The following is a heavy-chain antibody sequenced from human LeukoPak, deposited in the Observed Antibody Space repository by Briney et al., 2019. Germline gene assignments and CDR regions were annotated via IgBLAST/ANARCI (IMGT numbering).Heavy chain of an antibody. D-gene: IGHD6-25*01. J-gene: IGHJ4*02. CDR1: GFTVSSSY. Sequence: PGESLRLSCTASGFTVSSSYMTWVRQAPGKGLEWVSLIYGGGGTYYADAVKGRFTISRHNSDNTLYLEMNSLRPDDTAVYYCARVGVGTAAGNYFDDWGQGTLVTVSS. CDR2: IYGGGGT. V-gene: IGHV3-53*04. CDR3: ARVGVGTAAGNYFDD.